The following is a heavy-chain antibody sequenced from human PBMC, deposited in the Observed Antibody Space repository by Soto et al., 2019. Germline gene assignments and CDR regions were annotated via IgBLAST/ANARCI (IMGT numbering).Heavy chain of an antibody. V-gene: IGHV3-30-3*01. CDR2: ISYDGSNK. D-gene: IGHD3-22*01. CDR3: ARDLYYDSSGYSTYVLGYFDY. Sequence: GGSLRLSCAASGFTFSSYAMHWVRQAPGKGLEWVAVISYDGSNKYYADFVKGRFTISRDNSKNTLYLQMNSLRAEDTAVYYCARDLYYDSSGYSTYVLGYFDYWGQGTLVTVSS. CDR1: GFTFSSYA. J-gene: IGHJ4*02.